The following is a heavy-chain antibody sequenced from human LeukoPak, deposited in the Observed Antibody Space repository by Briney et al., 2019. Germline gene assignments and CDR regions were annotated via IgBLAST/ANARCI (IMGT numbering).Heavy chain of an antibody. V-gene: IGHV3-23*01. CDR2: IATRDDTT. CDR3: ARDCSGGRCYGAFDI. D-gene: IGHD2-15*01. Sequence: GGSLRLSCGGSGFTLSNYAMTWVRQAPGMGLEWVSSIATRDDTTFYADSVRGRFTISRDNSKNTMYLQMDSLRSEDTAVYYCARDCSGGRCYGAFDIWGQGTLVIVSS. CDR1: GFTLSNYA. J-gene: IGHJ3*02.